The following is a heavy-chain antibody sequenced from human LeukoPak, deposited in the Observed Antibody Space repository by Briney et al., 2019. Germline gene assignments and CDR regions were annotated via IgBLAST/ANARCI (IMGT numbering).Heavy chain of an antibody. CDR3: ARVPNSSSWQTYYYYMDV. Sequence: SVKVSCKASGGTFSSYAISWVRQAPGQGLEWMGGIIPIFGTANYAQKFQGRVTITTDESTSTAYMELSSLRSEDTAVYYCARVPNSSSWQTYYYYMDVWGKGTTVAVSS. CDR2: IIPIFGTA. V-gene: IGHV1-69*05. J-gene: IGHJ6*03. CDR1: GGTFSSYA. D-gene: IGHD6-13*01.